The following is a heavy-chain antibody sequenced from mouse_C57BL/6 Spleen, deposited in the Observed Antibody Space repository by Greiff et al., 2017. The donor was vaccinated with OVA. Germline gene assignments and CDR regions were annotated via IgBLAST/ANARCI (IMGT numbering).Heavy chain of an antibody. D-gene: IGHD2-4*01. CDR3: ARVPYDYYWYFDV. V-gene: IGHV3-1*01. J-gene: IGHJ1*03. CDR2: ISYSGST. CDR1: GYSITSCYD. Sequence: EVQGVESGPGMVKPSQSLSLTCTVSGYSITSCYDWHWIRHFPGNQLEWMGYISYSGSTNYNPSLKSRIPITHDTSKNHFFLKLNSVTTEDTATYYCARVPYDYYWYFDVWGTGTTVTVSS.